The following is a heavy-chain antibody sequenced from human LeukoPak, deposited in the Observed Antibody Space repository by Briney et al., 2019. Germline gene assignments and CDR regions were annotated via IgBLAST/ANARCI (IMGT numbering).Heavy chain of an antibody. Sequence: ASVKVSCKASGYTFTGYYMHWVRQAPGQGLEWMGWINPNSGGTNYAQKFQGRVTMTRDTSISTAYMELSKLRSDDTAVYYCARDVVGDLWFIPLDNWGQGTLVTVSS. CDR3: ARDVVGDLWFIPLDN. CDR2: INPNSGGT. J-gene: IGHJ4*02. V-gene: IGHV1-2*02. CDR1: GYTFTGYY. D-gene: IGHD3-10*01.